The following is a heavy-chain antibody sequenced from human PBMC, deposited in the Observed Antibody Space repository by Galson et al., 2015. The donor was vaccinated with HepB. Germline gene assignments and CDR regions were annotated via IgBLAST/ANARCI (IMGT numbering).Heavy chain of an antibody. Sequence: SLRLSCAASGFTFSSYAMHWVRQAPGKGLEWVAVISYDGSNKYYADSVKGRFTISRDNSKNTLYLQMNSLRAEDTAVYYCARDPTYYDILTGPVIPPDYWGQGTLVTVSS. J-gene: IGHJ4*02. V-gene: IGHV3-30*04. CDR2: ISYDGSNK. CDR1: GFTFSSYA. CDR3: ARDPTYYDILTGPVIPPDY. D-gene: IGHD3-9*01.